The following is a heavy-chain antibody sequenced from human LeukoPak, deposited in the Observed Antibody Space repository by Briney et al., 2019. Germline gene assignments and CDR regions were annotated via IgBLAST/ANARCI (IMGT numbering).Heavy chain of an antibody. Sequence: PGGSLRLSCAASGFTFSSYSMNWVRQAPGKGLEWVSFISSSSSYIYYADSVKGRYTISRDNAKNSLYLQMNSLRAEDTAVYYCARGVDTAMVPFDYWGQGTLVTVSS. J-gene: IGHJ4*02. V-gene: IGHV3-21*01. CDR3: ARGVDTAMVPFDY. D-gene: IGHD5-18*01. CDR2: ISSSSSYI. CDR1: GFTFSSYS.